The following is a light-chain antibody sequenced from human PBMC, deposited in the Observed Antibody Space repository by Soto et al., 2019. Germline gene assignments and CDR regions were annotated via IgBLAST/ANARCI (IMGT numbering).Light chain of an antibody. CDR1: QSVSTK. CDR3: QHYSTGLWT. V-gene: IGKV3-15*01. Sequence: EIVMTQSPATLSVSPGERATLSCRASQSVSTKLAWYQQKPGQGPRLLIYGASTRATGIPARFSGSGSGTELPLPITSLQSEDFALYYCQHYSTGLWTFGQGTKVEIK. J-gene: IGKJ1*01. CDR2: GAS.